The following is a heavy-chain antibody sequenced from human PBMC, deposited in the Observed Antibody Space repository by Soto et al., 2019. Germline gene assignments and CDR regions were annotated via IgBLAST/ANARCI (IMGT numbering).Heavy chain of an antibody. V-gene: IGHV1-18*01. Sequence: ASVKVSCKASGYTFTSYGISWVRQAPGQGLEWMGWISAYNGNTSYAQKLQGRVTMTTDTSTSTAYMELRSLRSDDTAVYYCARRPAANNWFDPWGQGTLVTVSS. CDR1: GYTFTSYG. CDR2: ISAYNGNT. J-gene: IGHJ5*02. D-gene: IGHD2-2*01. CDR3: ARRPAANNWFDP.